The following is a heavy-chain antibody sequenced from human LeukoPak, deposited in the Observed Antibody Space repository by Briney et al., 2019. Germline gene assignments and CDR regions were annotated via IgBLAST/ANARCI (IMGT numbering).Heavy chain of an antibody. V-gene: IGHV4-59*01. J-gene: IGHJ4*02. Sequence: SETLSLTCTVSGGSISSYYWSWIRQPPGKGLEWIGYIYYSGSTNYNPSLKSRVTISVDTSKNQFSLKLSSVTAADTAVYYCARGSIAARLAYWGQGTLVTVSS. CDR3: ARGSIAARLAY. CDR2: IYYSGST. D-gene: IGHD6-6*01. CDR1: GGSISSYY.